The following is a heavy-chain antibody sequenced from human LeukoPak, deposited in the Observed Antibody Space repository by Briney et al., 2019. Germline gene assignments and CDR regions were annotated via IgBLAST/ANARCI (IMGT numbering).Heavy chain of an antibody. Sequence: PGRSLRLSCAASGFTFDDYAMHWVRQAPGKGLEWVSGISWNSGTIGYADSVKGRFIISRDSAKNSLYLQMNSLRAVDTALYYCTKDAGLYYAYYGMDVWGQGTTVTVSS. CDR2: ISWNSGTI. CDR1: GFTFDDYA. CDR3: TKDAGLYYAYYGMDV. D-gene: IGHD6-13*01. V-gene: IGHV3-9*01. J-gene: IGHJ6*02.